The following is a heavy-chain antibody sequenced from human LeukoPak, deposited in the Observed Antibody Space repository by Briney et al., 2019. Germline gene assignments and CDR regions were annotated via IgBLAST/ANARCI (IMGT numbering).Heavy chain of an antibody. J-gene: IGHJ4*02. Sequence: PSETLSLTCTVSGGSISSYYWSWIRQPPGKGLEWVGYIFYNGANNYNPSLKTRVTISLDTPKNQSSLRLKYVTASETAVYYCARHYVFVSGGSGFDYWGLGILVTVSS. CDR2: IFYNGAN. D-gene: IGHD2-15*01. CDR3: ARHYVFVSGGSGFDY. CDR1: GGSISSYY. V-gene: IGHV4-59*08.